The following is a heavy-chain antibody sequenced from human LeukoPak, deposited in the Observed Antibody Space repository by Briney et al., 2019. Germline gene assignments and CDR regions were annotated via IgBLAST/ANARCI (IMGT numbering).Heavy chain of an antibody. CDR3: ARLNDSSGLDAFDI. D-gene: IGHD3-22*01. Sequence: SSETLSLTCTVSGGSISSGGYYWSWIRQHPGKGLEWIGYIYYSGSTYYNPSLKSRVTISVDTSKNQFSLKLSSVTAVDTAVYYCARLNDSSGLDAFDIWGQGTMVTVSS. V-gene: IGHV4-31*03. CDR1: GGSISSGGYY. CDR2: IYYSGST. J-gene: IGHJ3*02.